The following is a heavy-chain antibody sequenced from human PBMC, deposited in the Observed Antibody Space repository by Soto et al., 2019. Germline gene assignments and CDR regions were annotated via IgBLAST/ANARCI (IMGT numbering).Heavy chain of an antibody. Sequence: GESLKISCKGSGYNFNRYWIGWVRQMPGKGLEWMGIIYPGDSDTRYSPSFQGQVTISADKSISTAYLQWSSLRASDTAMYYCARESSAMGYYYYGMDVWGQGTTVTVSS. D-gene: IGHD2-2*01. CDR1: GYNFNRYW. CDR3: ARESSAMGYYYYGMDV. CDR2: IYPGDSDT. V-gene: IGHV5-51*01. J-gene: IGHJ6*02.